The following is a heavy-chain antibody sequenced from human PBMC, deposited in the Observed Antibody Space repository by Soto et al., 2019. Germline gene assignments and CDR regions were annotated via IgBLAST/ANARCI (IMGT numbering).Heavy chain of an antibody. CDR3: ARDGEIREPNYYYYGMDV. Sequence: GGSLRLSCAASGFTFSSYGMHWVRQAPGKGLEWVAVIWYDGSNKYYADSVKGRFTISRDNSKNTLYLQMNSLRAEDTAVYYCARDGEIREPNYYYYGMDVWGQGTTVTVSS. CDR2: IWYDGSNK. J-gene: IGHJ6*02. V-gene: IGHV3-33*01. CDR1: GFTFSSYG.